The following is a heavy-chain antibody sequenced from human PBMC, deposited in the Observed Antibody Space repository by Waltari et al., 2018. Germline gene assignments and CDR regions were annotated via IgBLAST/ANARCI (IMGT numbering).Heavy chain of an antibody. CDR2: IIPTFQKV. J-gene: IGHJ4*02. CDR3: AAGTPLRFFVH. CDR1: GGRFPTFG. V-gene: IGHV1-69*01. Sequence: QVQLVQSGAEVKTPGSSVKLSCKAAGGRFPTFGLYWVRQAPGQGLEWMGGIIPTFQKVAYAHEFQGRVSITADDYTGTAYMELTSLRFEDTAVYYCAAGTPLRFFVHWGQGTRVTVSS.